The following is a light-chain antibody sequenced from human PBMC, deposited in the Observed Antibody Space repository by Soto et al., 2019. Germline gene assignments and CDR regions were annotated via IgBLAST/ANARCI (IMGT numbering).Light chain of an antibody. Sequence: ETVLTQSPGTLSLSPGERATLFCRASQSITSNHLAWYQQKPGRAPRLHIYGASSRATGIPDRFSGSGSGTDITLTISRLEPEDFAVYYCQQHGTSPPSWTFGEGTKVEIK. V-gene: IGKV3-20*01. CDR3: QQHGTSPPSWT. J-gene: IGKJ1*01. CDR2: GAS. CDR1: QSITSNH.